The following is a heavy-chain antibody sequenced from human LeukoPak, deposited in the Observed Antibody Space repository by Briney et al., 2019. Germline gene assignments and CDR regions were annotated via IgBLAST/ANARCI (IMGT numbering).Heavy chain of an antibody. V-gene: IGHV1-2*02. CDR2: INPNSGGT. CDR1: GYTFTGYY. CDR3: AREGCSSTSCYPAPNWFDP. J-gene: IGHJ5*02. Sequence: ASVKVSCKASGYTFTGYYMHWVRQAPGQGLEWMGGINPNSGGTNYAQKFQGRVTMTRDTSISTAYMELSRLRSDDTAVYYCAREGCSSTSCYPAPNWFDPWGQGTLVTVSS. D-gene: IGHD2-2*01.